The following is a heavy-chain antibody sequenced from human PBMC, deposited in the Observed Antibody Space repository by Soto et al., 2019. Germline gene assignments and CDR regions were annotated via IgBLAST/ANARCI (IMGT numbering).Heavy chain of an antibody. Sequence: PSETLSLTCTVSGGSITRYYLSWIRQPPGKGLEWIGYIYYSGSTNYNPSLKSRVTVSVDTSKNQFSLKLSSVTAADTAVYYCASSESAAGTIFDYWGQGTLVTVSS. J-gene: IGHJ4*02. CDR2: IYYSGST. D-gene: IGHD6-13*01. V-gene: IGHV4-59*01. CDR1: GGSITRYY. CDR3: ASSESAAGTIFDY.